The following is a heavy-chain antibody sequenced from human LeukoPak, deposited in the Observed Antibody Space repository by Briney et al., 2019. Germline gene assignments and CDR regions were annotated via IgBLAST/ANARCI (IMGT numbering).Heavy chain of an antibody. CDR2: INHSGTT. CDR3: ARLLSYCSGGSCYGNWFDP. D-gene: IGHD2-15*01. Sequence: PSETLSLTCAVYGGSFSGFYWSWIRQSPGKGLEWIGEINHSGTTNYNPSLKSRVTISVDTSKNQFSLSLSSVTAADTAVYYCARLLSYCSGGSCYGNWFDPWGQGTLVTVSS. CDR1: GGSFSGFY. V-gene: IGHV4-34*01. J-gene: IGHJ5*02.